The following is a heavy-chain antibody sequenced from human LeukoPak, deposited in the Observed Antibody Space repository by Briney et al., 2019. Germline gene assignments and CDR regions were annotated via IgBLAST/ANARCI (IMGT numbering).Heavy chain of an antibody. CDR2: ISLDGSSK. V-gene: IGHV3-30*18. CDR1: GFTFSHYG. J-gene: IGHJ4*02. Sequence: GGSLRLSCAASGFTFSHYGMHWVRQAPGKGLEWVALISLDGSSKYYADSVKGRFTISRDNSKNTLYLQMNSLRAEDTAVYHCAKQGSCSSGSCYAHHFDSWGQGTLVTVSS. CDR3: AKQGSCSSGSCYAHHFDS. D-gene: IGHD2-15*01.